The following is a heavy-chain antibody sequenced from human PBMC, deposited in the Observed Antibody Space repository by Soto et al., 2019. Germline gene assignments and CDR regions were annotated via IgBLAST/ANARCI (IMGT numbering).Heavy chain of an antibody. Sequence: GASVKVSCKASGGTFSSYAISWVRQAPGQGLEWMGGIIPIFGTANYAQKFQGRVTMTTDTSTSTAYMELRSLRSDDTAVYYCARVGDLWLPRVVDYWGQGTLVTVSS. CDR1: GGTFSSYA. CDR2: IIPIFGTA. J-gene: IGHJ4*02. D-gene: IGHD5-12*01. CDR3: ARVGDLWLPRVVDY. V-gene: IGHV1-69*05.